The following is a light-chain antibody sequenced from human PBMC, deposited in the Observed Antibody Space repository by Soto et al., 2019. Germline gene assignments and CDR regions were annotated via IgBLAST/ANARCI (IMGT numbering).Light chain of an antibody. CDR3: QQYGSWT. CDR1: QTISSNN. V-gene: IGKV3-20*01. J-gene: IGKJ1*01. Sequence: EIVLTQSPGTLSVSPGERATLSCRASQTISSNNLAWYQQKPGQAPSLLIYGTSSRATGIPHRFSGSGSGTDFTLTISRLEPEDFAIYYCQQYGSWTFGQGTKVEIK. CDR2: GTS.